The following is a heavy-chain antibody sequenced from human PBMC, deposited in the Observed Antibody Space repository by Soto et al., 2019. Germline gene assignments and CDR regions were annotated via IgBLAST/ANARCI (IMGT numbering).Heavy chain of an antibody. V-gene: IGHV1-69*13. CDR2: SIPIFETT. D-gene: IGHD1-26*01. CDR1: GGSFTNYG. Sequence: RASVKVSCKASGGSFTNYGISWLRQAPGQGLEWMGGSIPIFETTNYAQNFQGRVTITADESTGTSSMELSGLKSADTAVYFCATVLGGYSGSRGPFDLWGQGT. CDR3: ATVLGGYSGSRGPFDL. J-gene: IGHJ4*02.